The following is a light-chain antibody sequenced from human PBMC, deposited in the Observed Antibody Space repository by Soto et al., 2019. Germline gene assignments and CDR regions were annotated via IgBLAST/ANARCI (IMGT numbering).Light chain of an antibody. CDR2: AAS. Sequence: AIRMTQSPSSFSASTGDRVTITCRASQGISSYLAWYQQKPGKAPKLLIYAASTLQSGVPSRFSGSGSGTDFTLPISCLQSEDFATYYCQQYYSYPTFGQGTRLEIK. CDR3: QQYYSYPT. CDR1: QGISSY. J-gene: IGKJ5*01. V-gene: IGKV1-8*01.